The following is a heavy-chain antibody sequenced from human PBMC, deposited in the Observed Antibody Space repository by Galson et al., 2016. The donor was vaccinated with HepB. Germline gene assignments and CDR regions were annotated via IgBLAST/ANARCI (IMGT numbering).Heavy chain of an antibody. CDR3: ARDPCSSASCHTFDR. J-gene: IGHJ4*02. CDR2: INSDGSSI. D-gene: IGHD2-2*02. CDR1: GFTFGAYW. V-gene: IGHV3-74*01. Sequence: SLRLSCAASGFTFGAYWMHWVRQAPGKRPVWVSRINSDGSSISYADAVKGRFNISRDNAKNTLYLQMNSLTVEDTALYYCARDPCSSASCHTFDRWGQGTRVSVSS.